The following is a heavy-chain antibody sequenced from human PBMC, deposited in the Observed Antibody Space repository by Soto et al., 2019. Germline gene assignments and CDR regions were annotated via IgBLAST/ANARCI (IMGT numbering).Heavy chain of an antibody. J-gene: IGHJ4*02. CDR2: IYPGDSDT. CDR3: ARLGGIVDTGTWIQ. CDR1: GYRFSTYW. V-gene: IGHV5-51*01. Sequence: GESLKIFCKASGYRFSTYWIGCVRQMPGKGPEWMAIIYPGDSDTRENPSFQGQVTISADKSSNTVHLQWRSLKASDTAIYYCARLGGIVDTGTWIQWGQGTPVTVSS. D-gene: IGHD1-26*01.